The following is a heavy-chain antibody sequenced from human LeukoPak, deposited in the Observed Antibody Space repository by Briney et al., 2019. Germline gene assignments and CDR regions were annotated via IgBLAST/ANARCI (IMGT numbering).Heavy chain of an antibody. V-gene: IGHV4-39*01. D-gene: IGHD3-9*01. CDR1: GGSISSSSYH. Sequence: PSETLSLTCTVSGGSISSSSYHWGWIRQPPGKGLEWIGSIYYSGSTYYNPSLKSRVTISVDTSKNQFSLKLSSVTAADTAVYYCARTGGRGSGLTGYHAYWGQGALVTVSS. CDR3: ARTGGRGSGLTGYHAY. J-gene: IGHJ4*02. CDR2: IYYSGST.